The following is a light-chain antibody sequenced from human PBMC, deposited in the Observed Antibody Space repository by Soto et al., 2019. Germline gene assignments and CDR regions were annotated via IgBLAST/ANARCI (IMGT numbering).Light chain of an antibody. CDR2: KLS. CDR3: MQGTHWPPGT. CDR1: QSLVYRDGDTY. Sequence: DVVVTQSPLSLPVTLGQSASISCRSNQSLVYRDGDTYLNWFHQRPDQSPRRLIYKLSNRDSGVPDRFSGSGSGTDFTLKISRVEAEDVGIYYCMQGTHWPPGTFGQGTRLEIK. J-gene: IGKJ5*01. V-gene: IGKV2-30*01.